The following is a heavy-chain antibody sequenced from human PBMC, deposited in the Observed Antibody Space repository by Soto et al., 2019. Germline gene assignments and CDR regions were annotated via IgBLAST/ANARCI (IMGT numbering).Heavy chain of an antibody. CDR2: SSGSGGST. J-gene: IGHJ4*02. CDR1: GFTFSSYA. V-gene: IGHV3-23*01. CDR3: AKIGGYDFWSGYSPE. D-gene: IGHD3-3*01. Sequence: EVQLLESGGGLVQPGGSLRLSCAASGFTFSSYAMSWVRQAPGKGLEWVSASSGSGGSTYYADSVKGRFTISRDNSKNTLYLQMNSLRAEDTAVYYCAKIGGYDFWSGYSPEWGQGTLVTVSS.